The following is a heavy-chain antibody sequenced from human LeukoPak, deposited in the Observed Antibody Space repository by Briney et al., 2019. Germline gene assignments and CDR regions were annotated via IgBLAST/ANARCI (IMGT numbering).Heavy chain of an antibody. CDR2: IKHDSSGK. CDR1: GFTFSSYA. Sequence: GGSLRLSCAASGFTFSSYAMSWVRQAPGKGLEWVANIKHDSSGKYYVDSVKGRFTISRDNAKNSLYLQLNTLRPEDTAVYYCVQGWRDNWGQGTLVTVSS. J-gene: IGHJ4*02. V-gene: IGHV3-7*01. CDR3: VQGWRDN. D-gene: IGHD2-15*01.